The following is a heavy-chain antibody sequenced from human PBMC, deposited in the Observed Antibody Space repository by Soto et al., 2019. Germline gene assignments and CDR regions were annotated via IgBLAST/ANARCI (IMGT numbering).Heavy chain of an antibody. D-gene: IGHD6-13*01. V-gene: IGHV4-39*01. CDR1: GGSISSSNYY. CDR3: ARRGSSSWYGY. J-gene: IGHJ4*02. CDR2: IYYSGST. Sequence: QLQLQESGPGLVQPSETLSLTCTVSGGSISSSNYYWGWIRQPPGKGLEWIGIIYYSGSTYYNPSLKSRVTISVDTSKNQFSLKLSSVTAADTAVYYCARRGSSSWYGYWGQGTLVTVSS.